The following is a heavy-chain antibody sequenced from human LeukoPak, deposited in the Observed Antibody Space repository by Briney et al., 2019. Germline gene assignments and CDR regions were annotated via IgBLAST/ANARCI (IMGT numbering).Heavy chain of an antibody. D-gene: IGHD3-9*01. CDR1: GGSVSSGGYY. CDR2: IYYSGST. Sequence: PSETLSLTCTVSGGSVSSGGYYWSWIRQHPGKGLEWIGYIYYSGSTYYNPSLKSRVTISVDTSKNRFSLKLSSVTAADTAVYYCARWANYDILTGYYVPTNDAFDFWGQGTMVTVSS. CDR3: ARWANYDILTGYYVPTNDAFDF. J-gene: IGHJ3*01. V-gene: IGHV4-31*03.